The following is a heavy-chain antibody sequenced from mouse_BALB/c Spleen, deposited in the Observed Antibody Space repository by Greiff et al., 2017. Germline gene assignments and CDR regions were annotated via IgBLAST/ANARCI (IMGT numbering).Heavy chain of an antibody. Sequence: VQLQQSGAELVRPGSSVKISCKASGYSFTGYNMNWVKQSNGKSLEWIGNIDPYYGGTSYNQKFKGKATLTVDKSSSTAYMQLKSLTSEDSAVYYCARDGYPAWFAYWGQGTLVTVSA. D-gene: IGHD2-3*01. CDR1: GYSFTGYN. CDR2: IDPYYGGT. V-gene: IGHV1S135*01. CDR3: ARDGYPAWFAY. J-gene: IGHJ3*01.